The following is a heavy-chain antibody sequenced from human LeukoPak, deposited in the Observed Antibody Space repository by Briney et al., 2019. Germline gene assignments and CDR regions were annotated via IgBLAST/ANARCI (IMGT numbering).Heavy chain of an antibody. CDR1: GGSISSYY. Sequence: SETLSLTCTVSGGSISSYYWSWIRQPPGKGLEWIGYIYYTGSTNYNPSLKSRVTISVDTSKNQFSLKLSSVTAADTAMYYCARHDWLLKTTNWFDPWGQGTLVTVSS. J-gene: IGHJ5*02. V-gene: IGHV4-59*08. CDR3: ARHDWLLKTTNWFDP. D-gene: IGHD2-15*01. CDR2: IYYTGST.